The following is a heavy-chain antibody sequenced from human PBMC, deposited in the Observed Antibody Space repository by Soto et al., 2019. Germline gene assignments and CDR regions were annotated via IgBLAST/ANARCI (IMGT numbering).Heavy chain of an antibody. CDR2: LDYSGTT. Sequence: ETLSLTCTVSGGSISSYSWNWIRQSPGKGLEWVASLDYSGTTNYNPSLKSRITTSVDPSKKQFSLKMRSVTAADTAVYYCARDSFPPYSSSSKGFDYWGQGSLVTVS. D-gene: IGHD6-6*01. CDR1: GGSISSYS. V-gene: IGHV4-59*01. J-gene: IGHJ4*02. CDR3: ARDSFPPYSSSSKGFDY.